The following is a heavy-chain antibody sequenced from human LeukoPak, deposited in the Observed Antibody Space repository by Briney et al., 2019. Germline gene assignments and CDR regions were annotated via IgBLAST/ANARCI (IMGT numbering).Heavy chain of an antibody. V-gene: IGHV3-30*04. Sequence: GGSLRLSCAASGFTFSSYAMHWVRQAPGKGLEWVAVISYDGSNKYYADSVKGRFTISRDNSENTLYLQMNSLRAEDTAVYYCARVELRFLEHDAFDIWGQGTMVTVSS. D-gene: IGHD3-3*01. CDR3: ARVELRFLEHDAFDI. CDR2: ISYDGSNK. CDR1: GFTFSSYA. J-gene: IGHJ3*02.